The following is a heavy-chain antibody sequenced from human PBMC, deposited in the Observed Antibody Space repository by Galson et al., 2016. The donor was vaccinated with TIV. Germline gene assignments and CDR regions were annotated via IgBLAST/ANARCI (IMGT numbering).Heavy chain of an antibody. CDR2: ILYDGTNK. Sequence: SLRLSCAASGFSFSSYGMHWVRPAPGKGLEWVAVILYDGTNKYYADSVKGRFTISRDNSKNTLSLQMNSLGTEDTAVYYCAKDPRIYGDYLLAYFDYWGQGTLVTVSS. V-gene: IGHV3-30*18. D-gene: IGHD4-17*01. J-gene: IGHJ4*02. CDR1: GFSFSSYG. CDR3: AKDPRIYGDYLLAYFDY.